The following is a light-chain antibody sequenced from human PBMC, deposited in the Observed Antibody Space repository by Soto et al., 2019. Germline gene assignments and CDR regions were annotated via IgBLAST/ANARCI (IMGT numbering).Light chain of an antibody. Sequence: EIVMTQSPATLSVSPGERATLSCRASQSVSSNLAWYQQKPGQAPRLLIYGASTRATGIPGRFSGSGSGTDFTLTISSLEPEDFAVYYCQQRSSWPTVGQGTKVDIK. CDR3: QQRSSWPT. V-gene: IGKV3D-15*01. J-gene: IGKJ1*01. CDR1: QSVSSN. CDR2: GAS.